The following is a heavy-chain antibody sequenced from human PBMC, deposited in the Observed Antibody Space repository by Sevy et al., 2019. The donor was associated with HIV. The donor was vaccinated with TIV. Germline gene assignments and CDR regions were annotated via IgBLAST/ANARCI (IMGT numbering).Heavy chain of an antibody. Sequence: GGSLRLSCAASGFTFSDYAFHWVRQAPGKGLEWLAFISFVGNKQNFADPVQGRFTISRDSLKNTVSLHMNSLRVEDTAVYFCARELLPGSYYYYMDVWGKGTTVTVSS. D-gene: IGHD2-15*01. CDR3: ARELLPGSYYYYMDV. CDR2: ISFVGNKQ. CDR1: GFTFSDYA. J-gene: IGHJ6*03. V-gene: IGHV3-30-3*01.